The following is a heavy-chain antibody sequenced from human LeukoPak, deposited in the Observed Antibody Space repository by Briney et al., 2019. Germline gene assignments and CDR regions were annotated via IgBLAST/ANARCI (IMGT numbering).Heavy chain of an antibody. V-gene: IGHV4-59*11. CDR1: GGSINSHY. CDR3: ASSGQCTNGLCRDIGYMDV. D-gene: IGHD2-8*01. J-gene: IGHJ6*03. Sequence: SETLSLTCIVSGGSINSHYWSWVRQPPGKGLVWIGYISYSGNTNYNPSLKSRVTISMHTSKNQLSLKLNSVTAADTAVYYCASSGQCTNGLCRDIGYMDVWGKGTTVTVSS. CDR2: ISYSGNT.